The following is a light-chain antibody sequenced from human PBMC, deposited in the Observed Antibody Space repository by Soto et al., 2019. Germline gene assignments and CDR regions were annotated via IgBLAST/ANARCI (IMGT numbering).Light chain of an antibody. CDR1: SSNIGAGYD. V-gene: IGLV1-40*01. CDR2: GNS. Sequence: QSVLTQPPSVSGAPGQRVTISCTGSSSNIGAGYDVHWYQQLPGTAPKLLIYGNSNRPSGVPDRFTGSKSGTSASLAITGLQAEDEADYYCQSCDSSLRNVFGTGTKVTVL. CDR3: QSCDSSLRNV. J-gene: IGLJ1*01.